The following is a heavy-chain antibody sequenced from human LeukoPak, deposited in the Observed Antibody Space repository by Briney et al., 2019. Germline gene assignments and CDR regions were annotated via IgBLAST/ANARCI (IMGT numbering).Heavy chain of an antibody. V-gene: IGHV3-74*01. D-gene: IGHD3-10*01. CDR3: AKSPYGLGTYAIAGDY. J-gene: IGHJ4*02. Sequence: GGSLRLSCAVSGLTFSSYWMHWVRQAPGKGLVWVSRINTDGSSTNYADSVKGRFTISRDNAKNTLYLQMNTLRAEDTAVYYCAKSPYGLGTYAIAGDYWGQGTLVTVSS. CDR1: GLTFSSYW. CDR2: INTDGSST.